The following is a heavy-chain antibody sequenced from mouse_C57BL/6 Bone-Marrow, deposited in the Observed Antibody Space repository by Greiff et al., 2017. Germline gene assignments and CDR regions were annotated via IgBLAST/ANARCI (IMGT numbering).Heavy chain of an antibody. Sequence: VQLQQSGAELARPGASVKLSCKASGYTFTSYGISWVKQRTGQGLEWIGEIYPRSGNTYYNEKFKGKATLTADKSSSTAYMELRSLTPEDSAVYFCARHYYGSSYGYWGQGTTLTVSS. CDR2: IYPRSGNT. D-gene: IGHD1-1*01. CDR3: ARHYYGSSYGY. J-gene: IGHJ2*01. V-gene: IGHV1-81*01. CDR1: GYTFTSYG.